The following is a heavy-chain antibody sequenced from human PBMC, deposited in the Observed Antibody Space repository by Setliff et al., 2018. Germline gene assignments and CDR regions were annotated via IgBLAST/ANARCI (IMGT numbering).Heavy chain of an antibody. CDR2: INPHASEK. Sequence: HPGGSLRLSCTASGFSYSNCWVSWVRQAPGKGLEWLASINPHASEKYYVDSVKGRFTISRGNAKNSLSLQMNSLRTEDTAVYYCFGAGTCSYWGQGTLVTVSS. CDR3: FGAGTCSY. D-gene: IGHD3-10*01. J-gene: IGHJ4*02. CDR1: GFSYSNCW. V-gene: IGHV3-7*01.